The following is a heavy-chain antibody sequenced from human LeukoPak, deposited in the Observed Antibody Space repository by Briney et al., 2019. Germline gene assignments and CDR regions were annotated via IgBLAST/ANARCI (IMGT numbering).Heavy chain of an antibody. Sequence: SETLSLTCTVSGGSISSYYWSWIRQPPGKGLEWIGYIYYSGSTNYNPSLKSRVTISVDTSKNQFSLKLSSVTAADTAVYYCARQQRWLQYRYFDYWGQGTLVTVSS. CDR1: GGSISSYY. V-gene: IGHV4-59*01. J-gene: IGHJ4*02. D-gene: IGHD5-24*01. CDR2: IYYSGST. CDR3: ARQQRWLQYRYFDY.